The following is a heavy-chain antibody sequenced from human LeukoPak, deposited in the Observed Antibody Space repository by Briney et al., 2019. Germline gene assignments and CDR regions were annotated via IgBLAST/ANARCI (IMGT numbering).Heavy chain of an antibody. D-gene: IGHD2-2*01. V-gene: IGHV3-30*18. Sequence: GGSLRLSCAVSGFTFSTYGMHWVRQAPGKGLEWVAVISYDGSNKYYADSEKGRFTISRDNSKNTLNLQMNSLRAEDTAVYYCAKDIVVVPAVIDYYYYGMDVWGQGTTVTVSS. CDR3: AKDIVVVPAVIDYYYYGMDV. CDR1: GFTFSTYG. CDR2: ISYDGSNK. J-gene: IGHJ6*02.